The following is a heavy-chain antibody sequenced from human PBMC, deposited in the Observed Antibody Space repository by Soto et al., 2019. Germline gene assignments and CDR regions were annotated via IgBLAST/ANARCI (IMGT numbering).Heavy chain of an antibody. CDR2: ISGTGSST. J-gene: IGHJ4*02. CDR3: AKTLRSELTPFDY. Sequence: SGGSVRRYCVASGCTCTSYAMSWVRQAPGKGLEWVSHISGTGSSTYYADSVKGRFTISRDSSRNTLYLQMSSLTVDDTAVYFCAKTLRSELTPFDYWGLGTLVPVSS. D-gene: IGHD3-10*01. CDR1: GCTCTSYA. V-gene: IGHV3-23*01.